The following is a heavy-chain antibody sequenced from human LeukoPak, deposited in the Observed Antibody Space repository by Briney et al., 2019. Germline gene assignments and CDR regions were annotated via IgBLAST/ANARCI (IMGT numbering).Heavy chain of an antibody. CDR3: ARLGLRDVNMVTDDYFDY. D-gene: IGHD2-21*02. Sequence: GASVKVSCKTSGYTFRSHGISWVRQAPGQGLEWMGWISGYTGYTGYAQKFQGRITMTTDTSTSTAYMELRSLRPDDTAVYYCARLGLRDVNMVTDDYFDYWGQGTLVTVSS. V-gene: IGHV1-18*01. CDR2: ISGYTGYT. J-gene: IGHJ4*02. CDR1: GYTFRSHG.